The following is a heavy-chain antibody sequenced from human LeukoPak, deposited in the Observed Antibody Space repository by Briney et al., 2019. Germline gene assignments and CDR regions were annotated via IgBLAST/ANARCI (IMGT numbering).Heavy chain of an antibody. Sequence: SETLSLTCTVSGGSISSSSYYWGWIRQPPGKGLEWIGSIYYSGSTYYNPSLKSRVTISVDTSKNQFSLKLSSVTAADTAVYYCARDLPGIVGALYPFPHNWFDPWGQGTLVTVSS. V-gene: IGHV4-39*07. J-gene: IGHJ5*02. CDR2: IYYSGST. CDR3: ARDLPGIVGALYPFPHNWFDP. D-gene: IGHD1-26*01. CDR1: GGSISSSSYY.